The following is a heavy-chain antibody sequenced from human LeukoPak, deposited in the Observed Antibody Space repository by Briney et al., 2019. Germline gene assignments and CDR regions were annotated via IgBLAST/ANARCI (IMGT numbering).Heavy chain of an antibody. CDR3: AKGLYSSSWYYFDY. D-gene: IGHD6-13*01. CDR1: GFAFITFW. CDR2: IKQDGSEK. J-gene: IGHJ4*02. Sequence: GGSLRLSCAVSGFAFITFWMSWVRQAPGKGLEWVANIKQDGSEKYYVDSVKGRFTISRDNAKNTLYLQMNSLRAEDTAMYYCAKGLYSSSWYYFDYWGQGTLVTVSS. V-gene: IGHV3-7*01.